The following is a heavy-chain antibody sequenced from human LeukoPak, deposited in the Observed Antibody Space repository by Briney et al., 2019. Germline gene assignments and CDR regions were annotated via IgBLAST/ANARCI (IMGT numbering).Heavy chain of an antibody. J-gene: IGHJ4*02. Sequence: GGSLRLSCATSGFTFVDYGLSWVRRASGEGLEWLCAINYNGAITDYADSVKGRFTISRDNAKNSLYLRMDSLRAEDTALYYCARDRLGPSFSVSHFDLWGQGTLVTVSS. CDR3: ARDRLGPSFSVSHFDL. CDR1: GFTFVDYG. V-gene: IGHV3-20*04. D-gene: IGHD3-3*02. CDR2: INYNGAIT.